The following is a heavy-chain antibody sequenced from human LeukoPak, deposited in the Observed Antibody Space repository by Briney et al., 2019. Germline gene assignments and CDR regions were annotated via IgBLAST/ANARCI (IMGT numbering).Heavy chain of an antibody. CDR1: GYTLTSYG. CDR3: ARDRVWSGRYYFDY. D-gene: IGHD3-3*01. V-gene: IGHV1-18*04. Sequence: GASVKVSCKASGYTLTSYGISWVRQAPGQGLEWMRGISANNGDTNYAQKLQGRVTMTTDTSTSTAYMELRSLRSDDTAVYYCARDRVWSGRYYFDYWGQGTLVTVSS. J-gene: IGHJ4*02. CDR2: ISANNGDT.